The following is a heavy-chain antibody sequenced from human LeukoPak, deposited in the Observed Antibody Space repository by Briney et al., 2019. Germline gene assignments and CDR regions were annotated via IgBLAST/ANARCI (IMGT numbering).Heavy chain of an antibody. Sequence: GGSLRLSCAASGFTFSSYDMHWVRQATGKGLEWVSSIGTGDDTYYVGSVKGRFTISRENAKNSLYLQMNSLRTGNTAVYYCARGAETCFDYWGQGILVTVSS. CDR2: IGTGDDT. D-gene: IGHD1-14*01. J-gene: IGHJ4*02. CDR3: ARGAETCFDY. V-gene: IGHV3-13*01. CDR1: GFTFSSYD.